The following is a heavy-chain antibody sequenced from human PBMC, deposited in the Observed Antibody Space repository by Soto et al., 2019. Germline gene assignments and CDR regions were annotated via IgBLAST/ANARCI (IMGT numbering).Heavy chain of an antibody. CDR2: ISYDGSNK. V-gene: IGHV3-30*18. CDR3: AKGDYGDY. D-gene: IGHD3-16*01. J-gene: IGHJ4*02. CDR1: GFTFSSYG. Sequence: QVQLVESGGGVVQPGRSLRLSCAASGFTFSSYGMHWVRQAPGKGLEWVAVISYDGSNKYYADSVKGRFTISRDNSKNTLYLQMNSLRAEDTAVYYCAKGDYGDYWGQGTLLTVSS.